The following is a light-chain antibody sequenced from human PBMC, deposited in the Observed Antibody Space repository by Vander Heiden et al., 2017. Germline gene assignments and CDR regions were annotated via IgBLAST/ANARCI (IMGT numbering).Light chain of an antibody. CDR2: GAS. CDR1: QSVGTD. Sequence: IVMTQSPATLSVSPGEGATLSCRASQSVGTDLAWYQQKPGQAPRLLIYGASTRATGISARFSGSGSGTEFTLTISSLQSEDFALYYCQQYHDWPPWTFGQGTKVEI. V-gene: IGKV3-15*01. CDR3: QQYHDWPPWT. J-gene: IGKJ1*01.